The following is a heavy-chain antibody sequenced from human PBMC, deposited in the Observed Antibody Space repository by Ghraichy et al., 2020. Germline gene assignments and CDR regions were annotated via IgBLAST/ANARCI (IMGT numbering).Heavy chain of an antibody. CDR2: IIPIFGTA. D-gene: IGHD3-3*01. CDR3: ATTYYDFWSGSGWFDP. V-gene: IGHV1-69*05. J-gene: IGHJ5*02. Sequence: SVKVSCKASGGTFSSYAISWVRQAPGQGLEWMGGIIPIFGTANYAQKFQGRVTITTDESTSTAYMELSSLRSEDTAVYYCATTYYDFWSGSGWFDPWGQGTLVTVSS. CDR1: GGTFSSYA.